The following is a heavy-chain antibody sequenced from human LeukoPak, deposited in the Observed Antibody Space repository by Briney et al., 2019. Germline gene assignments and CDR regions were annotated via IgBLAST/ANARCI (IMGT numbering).Heavy chain of an antibody. CDR1: GFTFSSYW. J-gene: IGHJ6*02. D-gene: IGHD6-13*01. CDR3: ARDLSSSYNYGVDV. V-gene: IGHV3-7*01. CDR2: IKQDGSDK. Sequence: GGSLRLSCAASGFTFSSYWMSWVRQAPGKGLEWVANIKQDGSDKYYVDSVKGRFTTSRDNAKQSVYLQMNSLRAVDTAIYYCARDLSSSYNYGVDVWGQGTTVTVS.